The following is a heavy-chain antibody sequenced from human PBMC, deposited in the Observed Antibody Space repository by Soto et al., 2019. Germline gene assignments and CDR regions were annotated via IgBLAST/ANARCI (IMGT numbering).Heavy chain of an antibody. V-gene: IGHV1-3*04. CDR2: INTVKGNT. J-gene: IGHJ4*02. D-gene: IGHD3-9*01. CDR3: ARDPRLVSDFGARTDWAGFGS. Sequence: ASLKVSCKASGYTFTTYAIHWVRLAPGQGPQWLGWINTVKGNTRYSQNFQGRVTITRDTSADTSFLELTSLTSEDWAVYFRARDPRLVSDFGARTDWAGFGSWGLGTLVPVSS. CDR1: GYTFTTYA.